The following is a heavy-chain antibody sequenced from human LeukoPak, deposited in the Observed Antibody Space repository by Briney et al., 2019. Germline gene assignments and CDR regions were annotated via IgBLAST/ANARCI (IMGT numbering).Heavy chain of an antibody. CDR1: GFTFSSYA. D-gene: IGHD3-10*01. CDR2: ISGSGGST. Sequence: GGSLRLSCAASGFTFSSYAMSWVRQAPGKGLEWVSAISGSGGSTYYADSVKGRFTMSRDNSKNTLYLQMNSLRAEDTAVYYCARDRSGKYYFDYWGQGTLVTVSS. CDR3: ARDRSGKYYFDY. J-gene: IGHJ4*02. V-gene: IGHV3-23*01.